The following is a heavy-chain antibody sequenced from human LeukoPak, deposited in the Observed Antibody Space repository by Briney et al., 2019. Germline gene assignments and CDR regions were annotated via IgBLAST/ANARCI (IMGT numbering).Heavy chain of an antibody. Sequence: PSETLSLTCAVYGGSFSGYYWSWIRQPPGKGLEWIGEINHSGSTNYNPSLKSRVTISVDTSKNQFSLKLSSVTAADTAVYYCARGIARYALGYWGQGTLVTVSS. CDR1: GGSFSGYY. CDR2: INHSGST. D-gene: IGHD3-16*01. V-gene: IGHV4-34*01. J-gene: IGHJ4*02. CDR3: ARGIARYALGY.